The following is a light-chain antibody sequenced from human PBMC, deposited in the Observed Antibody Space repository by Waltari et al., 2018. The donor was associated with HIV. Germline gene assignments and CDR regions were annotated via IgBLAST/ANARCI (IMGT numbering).Light chain of an antibody. CDR3: QQYDGWPRT. V-gene: IGKV3-15*01. J-gene: IGKJ1*01. Sequence: VMSHPPLILPVSPGERPTLSCSSSHNVRTKLAWYQQKPGQTPSLVIFNASTRATGIPARFSGSESWTTFSLIIAHIQTEDVVDYYCQQYDGWPRTFGQRTKVEI. CDR1: HNVRTK. CDR2: NAS.